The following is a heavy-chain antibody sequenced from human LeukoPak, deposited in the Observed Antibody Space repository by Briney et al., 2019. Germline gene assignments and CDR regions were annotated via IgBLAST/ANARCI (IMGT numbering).Heavy chain of an antibody. V-gene: IGHV1-2*02. D-gene: IGHD3-10*01. CDR2: INPNSGGT. J-gene: IGHJ4*02. CDR3: ARDLEYYGSGSYFGGDY. CDR1: GYTFTDYY. Sequence: RASVKVSCKASGYTFTDYYMHWVRQAPGQGFEWMGWINPNSGGTNYAQKFQGRVTMTRDTSISTAYMELSRLRSDDTAVYYCARDLEYYGSGSYFGGDYWGQGTLVTVSS.